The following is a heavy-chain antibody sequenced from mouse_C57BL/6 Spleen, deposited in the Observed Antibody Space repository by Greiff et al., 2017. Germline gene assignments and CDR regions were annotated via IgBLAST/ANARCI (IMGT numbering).Heavy chain of an antibody. J-gene: IGHJ4*01. Sequence: VQLQQSGAELVKPGASVKMSCKASGYTFTSYWITWVKQRPGQGLEWIGDIYPGSGSTNYNEKFKSKATLTVDTSSSTAYMQLSSLTSEDSAVYYCARGSNYVDYYAMDYWGQGTSVTVSS. CDR1: GYTFTSYW. CDR2: IYPGSGST. CDR3: ARGSNYVDYYAMDY. D-gene: IGHD2-5*01. V-gene: IGHV1-55*01.